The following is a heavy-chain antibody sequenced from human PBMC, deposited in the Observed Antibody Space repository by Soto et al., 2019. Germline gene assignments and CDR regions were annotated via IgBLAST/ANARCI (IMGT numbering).Heavy chain of an antibody. Sequence: EVQLLESGGGLVQPGESLRLSCAASGFAFSSYAMSWVRQSPGRGLEWVSAISSSGGTLYYADSVKGRFTVSRDNSKNTLYQQMNSLTAEDTAEYYCANQKGAAASAPLDNWGQGTLVTVSS. V-gene: IGHV3-23*01. D-gene: IGHD2-2*01. J-gene: IGHJ4*02. CDR2: ISSSGGTL. CDR1: GFAFSSYA. CDR3: ANQKGAAASAPLDN.